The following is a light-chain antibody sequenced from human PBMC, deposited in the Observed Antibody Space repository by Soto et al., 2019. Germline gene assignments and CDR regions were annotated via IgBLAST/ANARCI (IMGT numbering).Light chain of an antibody. CDR2: DVS. J-gene: IGKJ1*01. Sequence: EIVLTQSPGTLSLSPGERATLSCSASQSVSSSYLAWYQQKPGQAPRLLIYDVSSRATGIPDRFSGSGSGTDFTLTVSRLEPEDFAVYYCQQYGSSPETFGQGTKVDIK. CDR1: QSVSSSY. CDR3: QQYGSSPET. V-gene: IGKV3-20*01.